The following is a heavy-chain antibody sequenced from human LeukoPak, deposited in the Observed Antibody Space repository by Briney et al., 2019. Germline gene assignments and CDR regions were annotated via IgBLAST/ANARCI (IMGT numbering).Heavy chain of an antibody. CDR2: LSGTGGTT. CDR3: AKTTRGTGCSSTSCSFFDY. V-gene: IGHV3-23*01. CDR1: GFTFGSYA. D-gene: IGHD2-2*01. J-gene: IGHJ4*02. Sequence: GGSLRLSCAASGFTFGSYAMSWVRQAPGKGLEWVSGLSGTGGTTCYADSVKGRFTISRDNSKNTLYLQMNSLRADDTAVYYCAKTTRGTGCSSTSCSFFDYWGQGTLVTVSS.